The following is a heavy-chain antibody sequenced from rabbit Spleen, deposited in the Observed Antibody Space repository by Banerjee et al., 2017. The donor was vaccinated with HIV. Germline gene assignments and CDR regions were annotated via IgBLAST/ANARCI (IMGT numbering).Heavy chain of an antibody. CDR1: GFSFSSNYW. V-gene: IGHV1S40*01. CDR2: INTINDVT. J-gene: IGHJ3*01. Sequence: QSLEESGGDLVKPGGSLTLTCTASGFSFSSNYWICWVRQAPGKGLEWIGCINTINDVTWYASWAKGRFTISKPSSTTVTLQMTSLTAADTATYFCARFYAGYGDFGFAAMWGQGTLVTVS. CDR3: ARFYAGYGDFGFAAM. D-gene: IGHD7-1*01.